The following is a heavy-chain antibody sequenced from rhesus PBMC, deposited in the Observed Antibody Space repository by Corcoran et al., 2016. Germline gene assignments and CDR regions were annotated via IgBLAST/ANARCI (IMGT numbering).Heavy chain of an antibody. V-gene: IGHV1-198*02. CDR1: GFTFGSYA. CDR3: ARGLVKSAFDF. J-gene: IGHJ3*01. D-gene: IGHD3-3*01. Sequence: QVQLVQSGAEVKKPGASVKVSCKASGFTFGSYAINWVRQAPGQGLEWMGVIIPLFGITNDEEKFQGRFTITADTSTSTAYMALSSLRSEDTAVYYCARGLVKSAFDFWGQGLRVTVSS. CDR2: IIPLFGIT.